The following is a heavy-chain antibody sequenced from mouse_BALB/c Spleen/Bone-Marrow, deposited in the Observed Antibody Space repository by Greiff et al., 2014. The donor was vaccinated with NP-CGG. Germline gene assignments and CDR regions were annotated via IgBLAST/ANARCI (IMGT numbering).Heavy chain of an antibody. D-gene: IGHD1-1*01. CDR3: ARRDYYGSSYVY. J-gene: IGHJ2*01. CDR2: IYPGNVNT. V-gene: IGHV1S56*01. CDR1: GYTFTSYY. Sequence: QVQLQQSGPELVKPGASVRISCKASGYTFTSYYIHWVKQRPGQGLEWIGWIYPGNVNTKYNEKFKGKATLTADKSSSTAYMQLSSLTSEASAVYFCARRDYYGSSYVYWGQGTTLTVSS.